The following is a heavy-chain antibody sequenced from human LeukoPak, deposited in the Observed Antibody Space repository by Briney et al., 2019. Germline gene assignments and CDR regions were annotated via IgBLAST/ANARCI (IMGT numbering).Heavy chain of an antibody. Sequence: PGGSLRLSCAASGFTFSSYEMNWVRQAPGKGLEWVSSISSSSSYIYYADSVKGRFTISRDNAKNSLYLQMNSPRAEDTAVYYCARRIVGSTSVDYFDYWGQGTLVTVSS. D-gene: IGHD1-26*01. CDR2: ISSSSSYI. CDR3: ARRIVGSTSVDYFDY. V-gene: IGHV3-21*01. CDR1: GFTFSSYE. J-gene: IGHJ4*02.